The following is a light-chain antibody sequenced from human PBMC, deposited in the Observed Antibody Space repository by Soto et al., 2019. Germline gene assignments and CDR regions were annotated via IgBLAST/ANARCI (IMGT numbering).Light chain of an antibody. J-gene: IGKJ4*01. CDR2: GAS. CDR1: QNIDRY. CDR3: QQSYSTPPT. Sequence: DIQMTQSPSSLSTSVGDRVTITCRASQNIDRYLHWYQERPGEPPKLLIYGASNLYDGVPSRFTGSGSGTIFTLTISSLQPEDSATYYCQQSYSTPPTFGGGTKVEI. V-gene: IGKV1-39*01.